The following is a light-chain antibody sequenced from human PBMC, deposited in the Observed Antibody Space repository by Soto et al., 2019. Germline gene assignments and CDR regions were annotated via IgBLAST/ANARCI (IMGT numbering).Light chain of an antibody. Sequence: IQMTQSPSTLSASVGDRVTITCRASQNINTWLAWYQQKPGKAPRLLIYRASSLENGVPSRFGGRGSGTQFIFTISSLQPDDSATYYCQQYSCDSTFGQGTKVEIK. CDR1: QNINTW. J-gene: IGKJ1*01. CDR3: QQYSCDST. V-gene: IGKV1-5*03. CDR2: RAS.